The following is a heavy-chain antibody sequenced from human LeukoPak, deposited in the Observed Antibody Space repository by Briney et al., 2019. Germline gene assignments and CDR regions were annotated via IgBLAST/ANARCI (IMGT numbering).Heavy chain of an antibody. Sequence: GGSLRLSCAASGFSFSNYGMTWVRQAPGKGLEWVSSIGGSGATIYYADSVKGRFTISRDNAKNSLYLQMNSLRAEDTAVYYCARDPFPYYYGMDVWGQGTTVTVSS. J-gene: IGHJ6*02. V-gene: IGHV3-21*04. CDR3: ARDPFPYYYGMDV. CDR1: GFSFSNYG. CDR2: IGGSGATI.